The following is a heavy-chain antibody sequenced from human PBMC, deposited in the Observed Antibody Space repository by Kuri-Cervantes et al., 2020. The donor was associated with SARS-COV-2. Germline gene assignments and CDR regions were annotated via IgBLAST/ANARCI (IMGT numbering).Heavy chain of an antibody. V-gene: IGHV1-18*01. CDR1: GYTFTSYG. Sequence: ASVKVSCKASGYTFTSYGISWVRRAPGQGLEWMGWISAYNGKTNYVQKFQGRVTMTTDTDTSTAYMELRRLRSDDTAVYYCARGEGSYDPWGQGTPVTVSS. D-gene: IGHD6-6*01. CDR2: ISAYNGKT. CDR3: ARGEGSYDP. J-gene: IGHJ5*02.